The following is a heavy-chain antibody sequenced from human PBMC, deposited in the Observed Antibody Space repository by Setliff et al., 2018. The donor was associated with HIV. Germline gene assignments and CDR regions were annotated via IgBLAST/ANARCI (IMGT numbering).Heavy chain of an antibody. V-gene: IGHV4-34*01. J-gene: IGHJ5*02. CDR1: GGSFSGFY. Sequence: PSETLSLTCAVYGGSFSGFYWTFIRQSPGKGLEWIGEVTHSGTTTYDPSLKSRVTISVDTSKNQFSLKLSSVTAADTAVYYCARCRGMATITSWGQGTLVTVSS. CDR3: ARCRGMATITS. CDR2: VTHSGTT. D-gene: IGHD5-12*01.